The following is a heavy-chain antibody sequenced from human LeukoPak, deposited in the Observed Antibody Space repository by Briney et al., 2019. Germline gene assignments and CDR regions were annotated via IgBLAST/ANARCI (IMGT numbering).Heavy chain of an antibody. D-gene: IGHD3-22*01. CDR3: ARVGDDDYYDSSGFDY. Sequence: GGSLRLSCAASGFTFSSYSMNWVRQAPGKGLEWVSYISSSSSTIYYADSVKGRFTISRDNAKNSLYLQMNSLRAEDTAVYYCARVGDDDYYDSSGFDYWGQGTLVTVSS. V-gene: IGHV3-48*01. J-gene: IGHJ4*02. CDR1: GFTFSSYS. CDR2: ISSSSSTI.